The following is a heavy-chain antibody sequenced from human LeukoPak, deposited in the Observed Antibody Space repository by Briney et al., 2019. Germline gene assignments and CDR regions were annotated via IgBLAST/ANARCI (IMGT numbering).Heavy chain of an antibody. CDR1: GYTFTSYG. CDR3: ARELYYYDSSGFGY. V-gene: IGHV1-18*01. J-gene: IGHJ4*02. Sequence: ASVKVSCKASGYTFTSYGISWVRQAPGQGLEWMGWISAYNGNTNYAQKLQGRVTITRDTSASTAYMELSSLRSEDTAVYYCARELYYYDSSGFGYWGQGTLVTVSS. CDR2: ISAYNGNT. D-gene: IGHD3-22*01.